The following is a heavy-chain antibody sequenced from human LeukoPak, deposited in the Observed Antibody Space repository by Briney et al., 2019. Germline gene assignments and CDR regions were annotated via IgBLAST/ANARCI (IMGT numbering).Heavy chain of an antibody. Sequence: PGGSLRLSCAASGFTFSSYSMNWVRQAPGKGLEWVSSISSSSSYIYYADSVKGRFTISRDNAKNSLYLQMNSLRAEDTAVYYCARDKDRGNWFDPWGQGTLVTVSS. V-gene: IGHV3-21*01. CDR2: ISSSSSYI. J-gene: IGHJ5*02. D-gene: IGHD1-14*01. CDR3: ARDKDRGNWFDP. CDR1: GFTFSSYS.